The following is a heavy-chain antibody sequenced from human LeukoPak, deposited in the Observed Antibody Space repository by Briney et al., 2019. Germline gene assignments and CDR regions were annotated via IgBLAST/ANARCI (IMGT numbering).Heavy chain of an antibody. CDR2: IYYSGST. Sequence: PSETLSLTCTVSGGSISSSSYYWGWIRQPPGKGLEWIGSIYYSGSTYYNPSLKSRVTISVDTSKNQFSLKLSSVTAADTAVYYCARVSGDGYMDYWGQGTLVTVSS. D-gene: IGHD5-24*01. J-gene: IGHJ4*02. CDR3: ARVSGDGYMDY. CDR1: GGSISSSSYY. V-gene: IGHV4-39*07.